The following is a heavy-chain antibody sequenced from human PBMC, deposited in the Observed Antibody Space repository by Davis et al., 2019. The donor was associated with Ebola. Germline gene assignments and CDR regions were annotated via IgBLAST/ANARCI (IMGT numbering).Heavy chain of an antibody. CDR1: GYSFSNYW. D-gene: IGHD3-10*01. V-gene: IGHV5-51*01. CDR3: ARLYGPGHYLNWYFNL. Sequence: GESLKISCQGSGYSFSNYWIGWVRQMPGKGLECMGIIYPGDSETRYSPSFQGQVIISADKSISTAYLQWNSLQASDTAVYYCARLYGPGHYLNWYFNLWGRGTLVTVSS. CDR2: IYPGDSET. J-gene: IGHJ2*01.